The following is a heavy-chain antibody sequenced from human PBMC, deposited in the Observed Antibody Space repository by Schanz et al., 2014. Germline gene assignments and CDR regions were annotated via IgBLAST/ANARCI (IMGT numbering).Heavy chain of an antibody. CDR2: ISGYNGDT. V-gene: IGHV1-18*01. J-gene: IGHJ6*02. CDR1: GYSFTDYA. CDR3: VRDAGWAFGDYHGMDV. D-gene: IGHD3-10*01. Sequence: QVQLVQSGVEVKRPGASARVSCKASGYSFTDYAIHWVRQAPGQGLEWMGWISGYNGDTNYAPKFQDRGTMTTDTSTGITSLELRNLKSDDTAVYYCVRDAGWAFGDYHGMDVWGQGTSVTVSS.